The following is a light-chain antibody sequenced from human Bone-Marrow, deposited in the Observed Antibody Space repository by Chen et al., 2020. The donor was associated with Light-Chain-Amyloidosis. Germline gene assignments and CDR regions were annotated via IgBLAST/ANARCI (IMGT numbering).Light chain of an antibody. CDR2: YAS. CDR3: QKYDDLPPYT. Sequence: DIQMTQSPSSLSASVGDRVTITCQASQDISNYLNWYQQKPGKAPKLLIHYASNLETGVPSRCSGGGSGTDFTLTISSLQPEDFATYYCQKYDDLPPYTFGPGTKLEMK. V-gene: IGKV1-33*01. CDR1: QDISNY. J-gene: IGKJ2*01.